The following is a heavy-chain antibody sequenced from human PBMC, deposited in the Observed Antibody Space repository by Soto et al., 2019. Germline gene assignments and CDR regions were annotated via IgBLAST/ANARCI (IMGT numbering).Heavy chain of an antibody. CDR1: GGSISSYY. Sequence: SETLSLTCTVSGGSISSYYWSWIRQHPGKGLEWIGYIYYSGSTYYNPSLKSRVTISVDTSKNQFSLKLSSVTAADTAVYYCARRVAAAFGSLNNWFDPWGQGTLVTVSS. J-gene: IGHJ5*02. D-gene: IGHD6-13*01. CDR2: IYYSGST. V-gene: IGHV4-59*06. CDR3: ARRVAAAFGSLNNWFDP.